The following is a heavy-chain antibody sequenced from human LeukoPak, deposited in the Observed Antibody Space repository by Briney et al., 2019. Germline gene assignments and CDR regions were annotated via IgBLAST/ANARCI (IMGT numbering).Heavy chain of an antibody. CDR3: ARDTVTGATHPYNWFDP. J-gene: IGHJ5*02. CDR1: GGTFSSYA. D-gene: IGHD1-26*01. V-gene: IGHV1-69*13. CDR2: IIPIFGTA. Sequence: SVKVSCKASGGTFSSYAISWVRQAPGQGLEWMGGIIPIFGTANYAQKFQGRVTITADESTSTAYMELSSLRSEDTAVYYCARDTVTGATHPYNWFDPWGPGTLVTVSS.